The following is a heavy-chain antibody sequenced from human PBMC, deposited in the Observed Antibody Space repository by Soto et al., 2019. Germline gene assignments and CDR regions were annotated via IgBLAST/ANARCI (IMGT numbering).Heavy chain of an antibody. CDR1: GFTFSTYA. D-gene: IGHD3-16*01. J-gene: IGHJ4*02. V-gene: IGHV3-30-3*01. CDR3: ARGVITFGGVNY. CDR2: ISYDGSNQ. Sequence: QVQLVESGGSVVQPGRSLTLSCAASGFTFSTYAMHWVRQAPGKGLEWVAVISYDGSNQYYADSVKGRFTISRDNSKNTLYLQMNSLRVEDTAAYYCARGVITFGGVNYWGQGTLVTVSS.